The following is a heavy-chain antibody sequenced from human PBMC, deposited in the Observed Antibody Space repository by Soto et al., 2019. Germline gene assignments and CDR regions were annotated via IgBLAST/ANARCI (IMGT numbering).Heavy chain of an antibody. J-gene: IGHJ4*02. CDR2: MNPNSGNT. CDR1: GYTFTSYA. D-gene: IGHD3-22*01. Sequence: QVQLVQSGAEVKKPGASVKVSCKASGYTFTSYAMHWVRQAPGQRLEWMGWMNPNSGNTGYAQKFQGRVTMTRNTSISTAYMELSSLRSEDTAVYYCARVRTMIRAGPPYYFDYWGQGTLVTVSS. CDR3: ARVRTMIRAGPPYYFDY. V-gene: IGHV1-8*02.